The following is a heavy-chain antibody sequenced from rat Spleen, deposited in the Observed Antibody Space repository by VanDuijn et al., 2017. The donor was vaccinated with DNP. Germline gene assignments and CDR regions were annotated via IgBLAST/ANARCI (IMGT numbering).Heavy chain of an antibody. CDR2: ISYDGGIT. V-gene: IGHV5-19*01. Sequence: EVQLVESGGGLVQPGRSLKLSCAASGITFSNSGMHWIRQAPTKGLEWVAYISYDGGITNYGDSVKGRFTISRDNAKSTLYLQMNSLRSEDMATYYCARWGGDYFDYWGQGVMVTVSS. J-gene: IGHJ2*01. D-gene: IGHD1-12*02. CDR3: ARWGGDYFDY. CDR1: GITFSNSG.